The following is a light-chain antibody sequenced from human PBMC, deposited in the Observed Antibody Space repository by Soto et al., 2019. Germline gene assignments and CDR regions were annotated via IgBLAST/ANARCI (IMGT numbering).Light chain of an antibody. CDR1: QSVSTS. Sequence: EIVMTQSPATLSVSPGERATLSCRASQSVSTSLAWYQQNPGQSPRLLIYGASTRATGIPARFSGSGSGTDFTLTISSLQSEDFALYYCQKYNKRPWTFGRGTKVEIK. CDR3: QKYNKRPWT. J-gene: IGKJ1*01. CDR2: GAS. V-gene: IGKV3-15*01.